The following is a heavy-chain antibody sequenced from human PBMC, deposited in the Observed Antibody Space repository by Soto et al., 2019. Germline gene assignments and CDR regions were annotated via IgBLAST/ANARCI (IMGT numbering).Heavy chain of an antibody. Sequence: SETLSLTCAVYGGSFSGYYWSWIRQPPGKGLEGIGEINHSGSTNYNPSLKSRVTISVDTSKNQFSLKLSSVTAADTAVYYCARTSSGWYFDYWGQGTLVTVSS. CDR1: GGSFSGYY. V-gene: IGHV4-34*01. J-gene: IGHJ4*02. CDR3: ARTSSGWYFDY. D-gene: IGHD6-19*01. CDR2: INHSGST.